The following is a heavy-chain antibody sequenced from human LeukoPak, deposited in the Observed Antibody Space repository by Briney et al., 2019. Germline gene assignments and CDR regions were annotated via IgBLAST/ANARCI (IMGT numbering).Heavy chain of an antibody. D-gene: IGHD1-7*01. V-gene: IGHV1-18*01. CDR2: ISAYNGNT. J-gene: IGHJ4*02. CDR1: GYTFTSYG. Sequence: ASVKVSCKASGYTFTSYGISWVRQAPGQGLEWMGWISAYNGNTNYAQKLQGRVTMTTDTSTSTAYMELRSLRSDDTAVYYCAVLSITGTQVDYWGQGTLVTVSS. CDR3: AVLSITGTQVDY.